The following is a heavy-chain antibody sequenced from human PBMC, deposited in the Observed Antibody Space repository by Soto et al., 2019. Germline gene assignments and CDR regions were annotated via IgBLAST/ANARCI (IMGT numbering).Heavy chain of an antibody. CDR1: GFTFSSYS. J-gene: IGHJ1*01. Sequence: SLRLSCAASGFTFSSYSMNWVRQAPGKGLEWVSYISSSSSTIYYADSVKGRFTISRDNAKNSLYLQMNSLRDEDTAVYYCARDGYDFWSGYLQYFQHWGQGTLVTVSS. CDR2: ISSSSSTI. CDR3: ARDGYDFWSGYLQYFQH. V-gene: IGHV3-48*02. D-gene: IGHD3-3*01.